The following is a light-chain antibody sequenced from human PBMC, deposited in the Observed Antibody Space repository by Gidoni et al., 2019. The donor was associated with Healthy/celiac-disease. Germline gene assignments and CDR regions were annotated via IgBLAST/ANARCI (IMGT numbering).Light chain of an antibody. CDR2: AAS. J-gene: IGKJ1*01. Sequence: DIQMTQSPSSLSASVGDRVTITCRASQSISSYLTWYQQKPGKAPKLLIYAASSWESGVPSRFSGSGSGTDFTLTISSLEPEDFAIYYCQQSYSTPTWTFGEGTKVEIK. CDR3: QQSYSTPTWT. V-gene: IGKV1-39*01. CDR1: QSISSY.